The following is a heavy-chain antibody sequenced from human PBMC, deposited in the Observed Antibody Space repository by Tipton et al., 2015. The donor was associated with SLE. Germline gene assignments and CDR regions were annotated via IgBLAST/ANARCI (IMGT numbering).Heavy chain of an antibody. J-gene: IGHJ4*02. D-gene: IGHD6-19*01. CDR2: ISNSETT. V-gene: IGHV4-59*11. CDR3: ARGPFQRWPPGAY. CDR1: GGSISSHY. Sequence: TLSLTCTVSGGSISSHYWSWIRQAPGKGLEWIGYISNSETTNYNPSLKSRVTISVDTSKNQFSLKLRSVTAADTAVYYCARGPFQRWPPGAYWGQGTLVTVSS.